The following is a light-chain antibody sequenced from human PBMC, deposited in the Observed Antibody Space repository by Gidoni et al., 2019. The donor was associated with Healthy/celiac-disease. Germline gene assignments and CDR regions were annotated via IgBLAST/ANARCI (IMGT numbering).Light chain of an antibody. CDR1: QDISNY. J-gene: IGKJ5*01. CDR2: DAS. CDR3: QQYDNPLIT. V-gene: IGKV1-33*01. Sequence: DIQMTQSPSSLSASVGDRVTITCQASQDISNYLNWYQQKPGKAPKLLIYDASNLETGVPSRFSGSGSGTDFTFTISSLQPEDIATYYCQQYDNPLITFGQXTRLEIK.